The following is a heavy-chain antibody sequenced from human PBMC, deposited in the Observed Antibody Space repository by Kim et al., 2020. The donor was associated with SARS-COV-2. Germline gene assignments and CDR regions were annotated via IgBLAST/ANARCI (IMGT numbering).Heavy chain of an antibody. CDR2: ISWNSGSI. J-gene: IGHJ6*02. D-gene: IGHD5-18*01. V-gene: IGHV3-9*01. CDR1: GFTFDDYA. CDR3: AKGKRGYSYGYASYYYGMDV. Sequence: GGSLRLSCAASGFTFDDYAMHWVRQAPGKGLEWVSGISWNSGSIGYADSVKGRFTISRDNAKNSLYLQMNSLRAEDTALYYCAKGKRGYSYGYASYYYGMDVWGQGTTVTVSS.